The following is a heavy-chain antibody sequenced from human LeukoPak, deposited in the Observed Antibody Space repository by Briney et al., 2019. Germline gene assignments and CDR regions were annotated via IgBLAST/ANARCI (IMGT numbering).Heavy chain of an antibody. V-gene: IGHV4-61*02. CDR1: GGSISSGSYY. CDR3: ARDVAVAGRTNWFDP. J-gene: IGHJ5*02. CDR2: IYTSGST. D-gene: IGHD6-19*01. Sequence: SQTLSLTCTVSGGSISSGSYYWSWIRQPAGKGLGWIGRIYTSGSTNYNPSLKSRVTISVDTSKNQFSLKLSSVTAADTAVYYCARDVAVAGRTNWFDPWGQGTLVTVSS.